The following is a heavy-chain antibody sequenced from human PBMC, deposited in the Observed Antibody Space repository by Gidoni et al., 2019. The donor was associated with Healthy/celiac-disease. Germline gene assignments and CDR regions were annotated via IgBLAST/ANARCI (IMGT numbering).Heavy chain of an antibody. CDR3: AKGGRRLTAPDY. J-gene: IGHJ4*02. V-gene: IGHV3-23*04. CDR2: ISGSGGST. CDR1: GLTFSSYA. D-gene: IGHD3-16*01. Sequence: EVQLVESGGGLVQPGGSLRLPCADSGLTFSSYAMGWVRQAPGKGLEWVSAISGSGGSTYYADSVKGRFTISRDNSKNTLYLQMNSLRAEDTAVYYCAKGGRRLTAPDYWGQGTLVTVSS.